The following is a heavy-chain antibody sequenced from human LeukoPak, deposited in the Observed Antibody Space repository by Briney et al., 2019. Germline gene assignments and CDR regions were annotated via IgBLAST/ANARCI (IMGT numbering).Heavy chain of an antibody. D-gene: IGHD2-2*01. V-gene: IGHV1-2*02. Sequence: ASVKVSCKASGYTFTGYYMHWVRQAPGQGLEWMGWINPNSGGTNYAQKFQGRVTMTRDTSISTAYMELSRLRSDDTAVHYCAREELPIVVVPAEPAPSDYWGQGTLVTVSS. J-gene: IGHJ4*02. CDR1: GYTFTGYY. CDR2: INPNSGGT. CDR3: AREELPIVVVPAEPAPSDY.